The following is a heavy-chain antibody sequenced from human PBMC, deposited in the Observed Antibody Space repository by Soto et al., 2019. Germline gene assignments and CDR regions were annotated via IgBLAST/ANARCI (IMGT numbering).Heavy chain of an antibody. J-gene: IGHJ3*02. D-gene: IGHD2-2*01. CDR3: ATLGPSRAFDI. V-gene: IGHV4-34*01. Sequence: SETLSLTCAVYGGSFSGYYWSWIRQPPGKGLEWIGEINHSGSTNYNPSLKSRVTISVDTSKNQFSLKLSSVTAADTAAYYCATLGPSRAFDIWGQGTMVTVSS. CDR1: GGSFSGYY. CDR2: INHSGST.